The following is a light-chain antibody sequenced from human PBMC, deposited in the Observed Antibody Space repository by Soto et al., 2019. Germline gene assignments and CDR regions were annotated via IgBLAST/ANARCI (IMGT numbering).Light chain of an antibody. CDR2: EVS. Sequence: QSALTQPPSASGSPGQSVTISCTGTSSDVGGYDFVSWYQHHPGKAPKLMISEVSKRPSGVPDRFSGYKSGNTASLTVSVLQAEDEAAYYCSSYGGAGTLVFGGGTKLPVL. CDR1: SSDVGGYDF. CDR3: SSYGGAGTLV. V-gene: IGLV2-8*01. J-gene: IGLJ3*02.